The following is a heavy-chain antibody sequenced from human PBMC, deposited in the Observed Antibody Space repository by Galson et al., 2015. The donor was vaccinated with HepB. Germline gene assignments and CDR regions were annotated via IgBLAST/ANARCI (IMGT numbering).Heavy chain of an antibody. V-gene: IGHV1-8*01. CDR3: ASQYQYCSSTSCPFDY. CDR1: GYTFTSYD. J-gene: IGHJ4*02. D-gene: IGHD2-2*01. CDR2: MNPNSGNT. Sequence: SVKVSCKASGYTFTSYDINWVRQATGQGLERMGWMNPNSGNTGYAQKFQGRVTMTRNTSINTAYMELSSLRSEDTAVYYCASQYQYCSSTSCPFDYWGQGTLVTVSS.